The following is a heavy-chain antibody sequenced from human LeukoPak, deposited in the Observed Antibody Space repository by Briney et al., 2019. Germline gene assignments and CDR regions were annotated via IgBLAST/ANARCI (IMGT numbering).Heavy chain of an antibody. Sequence: SGTLSLTCTVSGGSISSYYWSWIRQPPGKGLEWIGYIYYSGSTNYNPSLKSRVTISVDTSKNQFSLKLSSVTAADTAVYYCARALKQLAPFYYYYYMDVWGKGTTVTVSS. CDR2: IYYSGST. CDR1: GGSISSYY. D-gene: IGHD6-6*01. V-gene: IGHV4-59*01. CDR3: ARALKQLAPFYYYYYMDV. J-gene: IGHJ6*03.